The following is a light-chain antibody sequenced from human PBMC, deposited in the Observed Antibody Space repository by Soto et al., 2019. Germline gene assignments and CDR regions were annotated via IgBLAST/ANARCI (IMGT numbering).Light chain of an antibody. CDR3: QNYGSSWT. V-gene: IGKV3-20*01. CDR1: QSGRSRY. Sequence: EIVLTQSPGTLSLSPGERATLSCRVSQSGRSRYLAWYQQKPGQAPRLLIYATSNRATGIPDRFSGSGSGTDFIPTITRLEPEDFAVYYCQNYGSSWTFGQGTKVEIK. J-gene: IGKJ1*01. CDR2: ATS.